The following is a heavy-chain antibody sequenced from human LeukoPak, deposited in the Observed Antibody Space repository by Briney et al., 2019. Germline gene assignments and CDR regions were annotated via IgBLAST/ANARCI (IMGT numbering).Heavy chain of an antibody. J-gene: IGHJ5*02. CDR3: ARARVVPAAIGNWFDP. Sequence: SVKVSCKASGGTFSSYGVSWVRQAPGQGLEWMGGIISIFGTANYAQKFQDRVTITADASTSTAYMELSSLRSEDTAVYYCARARVVPAAIGNWFDPWGQGTLVTVSS. D-gene: IGHD2-2*02. V-gene: IGHV1-69*13. CDR2: IISIFGTA. CDR1: GGTFSSYG.